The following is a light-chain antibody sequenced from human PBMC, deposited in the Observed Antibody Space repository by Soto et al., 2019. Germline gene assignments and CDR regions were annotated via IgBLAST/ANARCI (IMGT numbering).Light chain of an antibody. Sequence: EVLMTQSPATLSVSPGERATLSCRASQSVSSLLAWYQQKPGQAPRLLIYGASTRATGIPDRFSASGSGTEFALTISSLQSGDFAVYYCQQYNNWPLTFGGGTKVDIK. V-gene: IGKV3-15*01. CDR3: QQYNNWPLT. J-gene: IGKJ4*01. CDR1: QSVSSL. CDR2: GAS.